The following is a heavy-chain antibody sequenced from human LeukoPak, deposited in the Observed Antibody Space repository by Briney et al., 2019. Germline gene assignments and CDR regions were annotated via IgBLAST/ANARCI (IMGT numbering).Heavy chain of an antibody. CDR1: GFTFSSYW. CDR3: ARDLDGSGNYHWFDP. CDR2: INGDGSTT. V-gene: IGHV3-74*01. Sequence: GGSLRLSCAASGFTFSSYWMHWDRQAPGKGLVWVSRINGDGSTTTYADSVKGRFTISRDNAKNTLYVQMNSLRVEDTAVYYCARDLDGSGNYHWFDPWGQGTLVTVSS. J-gene: IGHJ5*02. D-gene: IGHD3-10*01.